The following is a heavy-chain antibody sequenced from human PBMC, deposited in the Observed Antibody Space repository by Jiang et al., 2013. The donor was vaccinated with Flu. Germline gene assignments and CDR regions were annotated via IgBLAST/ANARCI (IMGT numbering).Heavy chain of an antibody. CDR2: TYYRSKWYN. Sequence: QTLSLTCAISGDSVSSNSAAWNWIRQSPSRGLEWLGRTYYRSKWYNDYAVSVKSRITINPDTSKNQFSLQLNSVTPEDTAVYYCAREGEGCSGGSCYHYYYGMDVWGQGTTVTVSS. D-gene: IGHD2-15*01. V-gene: IGHV6-1*01. CDR3: AREGEGCSGGSCYHYYYGMDV. J-gene: IGHJ6*02. CDR1: GDSVSSNSAA.